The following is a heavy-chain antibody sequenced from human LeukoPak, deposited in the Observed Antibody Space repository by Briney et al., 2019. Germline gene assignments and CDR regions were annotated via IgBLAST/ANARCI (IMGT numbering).Heavy chain of an antibody. J-gene: IGHJ6*02. Sequence: LGGSLRLSCAASGFTFSSYSMNWVRQAPGKGLEWVSSISSSSSYIYYADSVKGRFTISRDNAKNSLYLQMNSLRAEDTAVYYCARDMLVAANRRPSYVGYYYYGMDVWGQGTTVTVSS. CDR3: ARDMLVAANRRPSYVGYYYYGMDV. D-gene: IGHD1-26*01. CDR1: GFTFSSYS. CDR2: ISSSSSYI. V-gene: IGHV3-21*01.